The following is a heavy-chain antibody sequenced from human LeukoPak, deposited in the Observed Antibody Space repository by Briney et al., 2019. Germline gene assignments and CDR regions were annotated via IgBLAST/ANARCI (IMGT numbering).Heavy chain of an antibody. J-gene: IGHJ4*02. CDR2: IYSGGST. CDR1: GFIVSSNY. D-gene: IGHD1-26*01. Sequence: GGSLRLSCAASGFIVSSNYMAWVRQAPGKGLEWISIIYSGGSTYYVDSVKGRFTISRDNPKNTLFLQMNSLRAEDTAVYYCASIVGTTQPDYWGQGTLVTVSS. CDR3: ASIVGTTQPDY. V-gene: IGHV3-53*01.